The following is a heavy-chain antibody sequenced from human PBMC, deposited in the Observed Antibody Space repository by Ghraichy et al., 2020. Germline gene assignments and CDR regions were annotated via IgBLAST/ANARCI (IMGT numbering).Heavy chain of an antibody. CDR2: MNPNSGNT. V-gene: IGHV1-8*01. Sequence: ASVKVSCKASGYTFTSYDINWVRQATGQGLEWMGWMNPNSGNTGYAQKFQGRVTMTRNTSISTAYMELSSLRSEDTAVYYCARALCIAARRSFCYWGQGTLVTVSS. CDR3: ARALCIAARRSFCY. D-gene: IGHD6-6*01. J-gene: IGHJ4*02. CDR1: GYTFTSYD.